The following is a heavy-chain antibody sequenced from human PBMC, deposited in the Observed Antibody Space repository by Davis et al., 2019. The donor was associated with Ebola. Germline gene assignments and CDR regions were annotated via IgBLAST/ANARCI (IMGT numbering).Heavy chain of an antibody. D-gene: IGHD3-10*01. V-gene: IGHV1-8*02. CDR3: ARLVGEFYFYGMDV. J-gene: IGHJ6*04. Sequence: ASVKVSCKASGYTFTGYYMHWVRQAPGQGLEWMGRINPNSGNTGYAQKFQGRVTMTRNTSISTAYMELSSLRSEDTAVYYCARLVGEFYFYGMDVWDKGTTVTVSS. CDR1: GYTFTGYY. CDR2: INPNSGNT.